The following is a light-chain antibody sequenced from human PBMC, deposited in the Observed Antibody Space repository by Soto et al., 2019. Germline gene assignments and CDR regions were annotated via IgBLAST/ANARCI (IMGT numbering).Light chain of an antibody. CDR2: GAS. CDR1: QSVSSY. J-gene: IGKJ1*01. Sequence: EIVLTQSPATLSLSPGERATLSCRASQSVSSYLAWYQQKPGQAPRLLIYGASSRATGIPDRFSGSGSGTDFTLTISSLEPEDFAVYYCQQRSNWPPWTFGRGTKVDIK. V-gene: IGKV3-11*01. CDR3: QQRSNWPPWT.